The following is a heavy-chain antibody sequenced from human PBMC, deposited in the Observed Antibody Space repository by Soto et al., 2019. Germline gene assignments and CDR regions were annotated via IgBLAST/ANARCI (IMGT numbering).Heavy chain of an antibody. V-gene: IGHV1-69*04. CDR3: ATSYGSGYRAFDY. J-gene: IGHJ4*02. CDR2: VNPILSMS. Sequence: QVQLVQSGAEAKRPGSSVKVSCKASGDTFSFYSINWVRQAPGLGLEWMGRVNPILSMSNYAQRFQGRVTMTEDKSTSTGYMELGGLRSEDTAMYYCATSYGSGYRAFDYWGQGALVTVSS. D-gene: IGHD3-10*01. CDR1: GDTFSFYS.